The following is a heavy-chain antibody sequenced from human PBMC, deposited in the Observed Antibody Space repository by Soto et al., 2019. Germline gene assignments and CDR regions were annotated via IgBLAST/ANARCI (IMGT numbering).Heavy chain of an antibody. V-gene: IGHV4-4*02. Sequence: QVQLQESGPGLVKPSGTLSLTCTVSGDSISSLNWWSWVRQPPGKGLEWLGQIHHNGNTDSNASLKSRVTISIDKSTNQFSLNLNSVTVADTAVYYCVRVPNYWGQGTLVTVSS. CDR2: IHHNGNT. CDR3: VRVPNY. J-gene: IGHJ4*02. CDR1: GDSISSLNW.